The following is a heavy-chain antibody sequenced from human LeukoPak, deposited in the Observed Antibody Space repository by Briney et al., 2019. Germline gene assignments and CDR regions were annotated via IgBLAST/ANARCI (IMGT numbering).Heavy chain of an antibody. CDR2: INPSGDST. CDR3: ARHGSVRSPLGP. Sequence: GASVKVSCKASGYTFTRYYIHWVRQAPGQGLEWMGTINPSGDSTSYAQKFQGRVTMTRDTSTSTVYMELSSLTSEDTAVYYCARHGSVRSPLGPWGQGTLVTVSS. CDR1: GYTFTRYY. J-gene: IGHJ5*02. V-gene: IGHV1-46*01. D-gene: IGHD3-10*01.